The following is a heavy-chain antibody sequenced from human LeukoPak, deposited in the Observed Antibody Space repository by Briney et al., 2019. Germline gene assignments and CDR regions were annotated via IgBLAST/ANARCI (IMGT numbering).Heavy chain of an antibody. V-gene: IGHV3-7*01. CDR2: IKQDGSEK. CDR1: GFTFSSYS. CDR3: AREGYYYYYMDV. Sequence: GGSLRLSCAASGFTFSSYSMNWVRQAPGKGLEWVANIKQDGSEKYYVDSVKGRFTISRDNAKNSLYLQMNSLRAEDTAVYYCAREGYYYYYMDVWGKGTTVTISS. J-gene: IGHJ6*03.